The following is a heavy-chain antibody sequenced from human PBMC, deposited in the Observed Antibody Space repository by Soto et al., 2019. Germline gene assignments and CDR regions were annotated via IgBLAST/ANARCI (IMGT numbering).Heavy chain of an antibody. CDR1: GFSLSTSGVG. J-gene: IGHJ4*02. Sequence: QITLKESGPTLVKPTQTLTLTCTFSGFSLSTSGVGVGWIRQPPGKALEWLALIYWDDDKRYSPSLKSRLTIAKDTSKNQVVLTMTNMDPVDTATYYCAHGLTTVTAFDYWGQGTLVTVSS. V-gene: IGHV2-5*02. D-gene: IGHD4-17*01. CDR2: IYWDDDK. CDR3: AHGLTTVTAFDY.